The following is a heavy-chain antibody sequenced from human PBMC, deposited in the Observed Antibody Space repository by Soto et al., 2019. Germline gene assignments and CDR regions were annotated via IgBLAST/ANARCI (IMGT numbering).Heavy chain of an antibody. Sequence: SVKVSCKASGGTFSSYAISWVRQAPGQGLEWMGGIIPIFGTANYAQKFQGRVTITADKSTSTAYMELSSLRSEDTAVYYCARARGTMVRGVTRAANYYYGMDVWGQGTTVTSP. V-gene: IGHV1-69*06. CDR3: ARARGTMVRGVTRAANYYYGMDV. J-gene: IGHJ6*02. CDR1: GGTFSSYA. CDR2: IIPIFGTA. D-gene: IGHD3-10*01.